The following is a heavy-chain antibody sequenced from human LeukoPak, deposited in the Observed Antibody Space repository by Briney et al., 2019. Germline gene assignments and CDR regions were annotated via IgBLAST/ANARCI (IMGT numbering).Heavy chain of an antibody. CDR3: AKDISSGDGPFDP. CDR2: ISWDGGST. D-gene: IGHD5-24*01. V-gene: IGHV3-43*01. Sequence: GGSLRLSCAASGFTFDDYTMHWVRQAPAKGLEWVSLISWDGGSTYYADSVKGRFTISRDNSKNSLYLQMNSLRTEDTALYYCAKDISSGDGPFDPWGQGTLVTVSS. CDR1: GFTFDDYT. J-gene: IGHJ5*02.